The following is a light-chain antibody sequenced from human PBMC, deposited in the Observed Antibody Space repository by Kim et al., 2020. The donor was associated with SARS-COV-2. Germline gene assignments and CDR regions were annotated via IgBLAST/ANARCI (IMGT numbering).Light chain of an antibody. CDR3: QVWDSSSGHRVV. V-gene: IGLV3-21*04. Sequence: PGQRARGACGGNSIGSKSVHWYRQKSGQAPVLVMYYDRDRPSGLPERFSGSTSGNTATLTISRVEAGDEADYYCQVWDSSSGHRVVFGGGTQLTVL. CDR1: SIGSKS. J-gene: IGLJ2*01. CDR2: YDR.